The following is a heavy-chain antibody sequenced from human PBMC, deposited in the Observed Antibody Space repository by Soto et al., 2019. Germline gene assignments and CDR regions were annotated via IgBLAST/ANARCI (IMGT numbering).Heavy chain of an antibody. Sequence: GSLRLSCAASGFTFSSYAMSWVRQAPGKGLEWVSGISGSGGSTYYADSVKGRFTISRDNSKNTLYLQMNSLRAEDTAVYYCAKAPSTGYYLNWFDPWGQGALVTVSS. CDR2: ISGSGGST. V-gene: IGHV3-23*01. CDR1: GFTFSSYA. D-gene: IGHD3-10*01. J-gene: IGHJ5*02. CDR3: AKAPSTGYYLNWFDP.